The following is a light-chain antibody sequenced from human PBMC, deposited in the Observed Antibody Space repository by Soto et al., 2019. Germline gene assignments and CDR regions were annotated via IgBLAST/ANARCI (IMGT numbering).Light chain of an antibody. Sequence: EIVLTHSPGTLSVSPGELATLSCRASQSVSVNLAWYQQKPGQAPRLLIYGVSTRATGIPARFSGSESGTEFTLTISSLQSEDFAVYYCQQYNDWPFTFGPGTKVDIK. CDR3: QQYNDWPFT. CDR1: QSVSVN. J-gene: IGKJ3*01. V-gene: IGKV3-15*01. CDR2: GVS.